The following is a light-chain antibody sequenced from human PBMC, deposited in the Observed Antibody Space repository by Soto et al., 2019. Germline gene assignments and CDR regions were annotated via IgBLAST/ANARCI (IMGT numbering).Light chain of an antibody. CDR1: QNISSSY. CDR2: GAS. Sequence: EIVLTQSPGTLSLSPGERATLPCRASQNISSSYLAWYQQKPGQAPRLIIYGASTRATGIPARFSGSGSGTEFTLTISSLQSEDFAVYYCHQSDDGPYTFGQGTKVDIK. V-gene: IGKV3-15*01. J-gene: IGKJ2*01. CDR3: HQSDDGPYT.